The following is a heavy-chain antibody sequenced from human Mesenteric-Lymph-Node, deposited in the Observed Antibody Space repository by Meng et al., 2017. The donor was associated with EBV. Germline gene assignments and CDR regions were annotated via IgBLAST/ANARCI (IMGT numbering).Heavy chain of an antibody. V-gene: IGHV1-18*01. CDR3: ASVHYGGNPFEGGG. CDR1: GYTFSNYG. J-gene: IGHJ4*02. CDR2: ISAYNGDT. Sequence: QGQLVQSGAEVKKPGASVKVSCKGSGYTFSNYGTCWVRQAPGQGLEWMGWISAYNGDTYYAQRFQGRVTMTTDTSASTAYMELRSLRFDDTAVYYCASVHYGGNPFEGGGWGQGTLVTVSS. D-gene: IGHD4-23*01.